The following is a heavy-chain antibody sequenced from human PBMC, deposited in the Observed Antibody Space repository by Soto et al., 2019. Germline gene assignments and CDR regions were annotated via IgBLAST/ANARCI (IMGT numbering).Heavy chain of an antibody. J-gene: IGHJ3*01. D-gene: IGHD1-1*01. V-gene: IGHV3-53*01. CDR1: GFTISGKKY. CDR2: LYDLDGS. CDR3: APWNEREHAYDV. Sequence: DVQLVESGGGLIQPGESLRLSCAAFGFTISGKKYVAWVRQAPGKGLEWVSALYDLDGSFYAASVKGRFTTSSDSSKTTVYLQMNDPRPDDTAVYYCAPWNEREHAYDVWGQGTTVTVS.